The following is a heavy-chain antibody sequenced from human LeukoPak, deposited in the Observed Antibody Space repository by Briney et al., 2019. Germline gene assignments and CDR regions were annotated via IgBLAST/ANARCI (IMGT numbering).Heavy chain of an antibody. D-gene: IGHD1-26*01. V-gene: IGHV4-34*01. CDR3: ARYAVGADYFDC. CDR1: GGSFSGYY. CDR2: INHSGST. J-gene: IGHJ4*02. Sequence: SETLSLTCAVYGGSFSGYYWSWIRQPPGKGLEWIGEINHSGSTNYNPSLKSRVTISVDTSKNQSSLKLNSVTAADTPVYYCARYAVGADYFDCWGQGTLVTVSS.